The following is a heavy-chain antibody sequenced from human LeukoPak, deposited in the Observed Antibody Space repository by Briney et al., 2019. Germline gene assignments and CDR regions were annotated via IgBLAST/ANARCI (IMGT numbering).Heavy chain of an antibody. J-gene: IGHJ4*02. Sequence: GGSLRLSCGASGFTLSSYSMNWFRQAPGKGLEWVSSISSSSSYIYYADSVKGRFPISRDNAKNSLYLQMNSLRAEDTAVYYCAREPGIAPRQFDYWGQGTLVTVSS. CDR2: ISSSSSYI. D-gene: IGHD6-6*01. CDR1: GFTLSSYS. CDR3: AREPGIAPRQFDY. V-gene: IGHV3-21*01.